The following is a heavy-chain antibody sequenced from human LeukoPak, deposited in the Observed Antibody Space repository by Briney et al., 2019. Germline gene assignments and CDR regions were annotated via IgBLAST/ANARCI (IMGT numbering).Heavy chain of an antibody. V-gene: IGHV3-74*01. CDR2: INSDGSGA. D-gene: IGHD6-13*01. CDR1: GFDFATYW. Sequence: PGGSLRLSCAASGFDFATYWMFWVRQAPGKGLVWDAQINSDGSGATYGDSAKGRFSISRDNAKNTLFLYMSGLRAEDTAVYYCARGTSTAPGIDYGGQGTLVAVSS. CDR3: ARGTSTAPGIDY. J-gene: IGHJ4*02.